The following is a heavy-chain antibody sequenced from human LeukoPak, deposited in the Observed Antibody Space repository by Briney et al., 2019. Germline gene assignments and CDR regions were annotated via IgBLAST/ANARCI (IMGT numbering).Heavy chain of an antibody. Sequence: ESLRLSCAASGFTFSSYAMSWIRQPPGKGLEWIGEINHSGSTNYNPSLKSRVTISVDTSKNQFSLKLSSVTAADTAVYYCRGGYYYEGFDYWGQGTLVTASS. CDR2: INHSGST. CDR3: RGGYYYEGFDY. J-gene: IGHJ4*02. D-gene: IGHD3-22*01. CDR1: GFTFSSYA. V-gene: IGHV4-34*08.